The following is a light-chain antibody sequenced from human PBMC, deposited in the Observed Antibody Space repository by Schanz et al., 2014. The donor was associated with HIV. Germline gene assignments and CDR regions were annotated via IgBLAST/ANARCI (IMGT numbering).Light chain of an antibody. J-gene: IGLJ1*01. CDR1: SSDVGGYNY. Sequence: QSALTQPPSASGSPGQSVTISCTGTSSDVGGYNYVSWYQQHPGKAPKLMIYEVSERPSGVPDRFSGSKSGNMAYLTISALQAEDEADYYCASYTTSHTFVFGTGTKLTVL. V-gene: IGLV2-8*01. CDR3: ASYTTSHTFV. CDR2: EVS.